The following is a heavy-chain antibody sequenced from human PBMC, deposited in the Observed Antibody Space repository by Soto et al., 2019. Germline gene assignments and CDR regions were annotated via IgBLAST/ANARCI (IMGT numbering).Heavy chain of an antibody. V-gene: IGHV3-30*18. CDR3: AKDGAIAAADYFFDY. CDR2: IASDGKDK. Sequence: QVQLVESGGGVVQPGRSLKLSCAASGFTFSNYAIHWVRQAPGKGLEWVAVIASDGKDKRYADSVKGRFTISRDNSRNTVYLQMNSLRGEDTAVYYCAKDGAIAAADYFFDYWGQGSLVTVFS. J-gene: IGHJ4*02. CDR1: GFTFSNYA. D-gene: IGHD6-13*01.